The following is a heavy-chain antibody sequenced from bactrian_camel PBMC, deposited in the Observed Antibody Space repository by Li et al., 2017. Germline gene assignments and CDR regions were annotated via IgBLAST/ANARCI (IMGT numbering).Heavy chain of an antibody. CDR2: CYTGSGST. D-gene: IGHD3*01. CDR1: GYTRYV. J-gene: IGHJ4*01. Sequence: HVQLVESGGGSVQAGGSLRLSCVVSGYTRYVMGWFRQAPGKEREGVAACYTGSGSTYYSDFVKGRFTISRDNAKNTLYLQMNSLKTEDTAVYYCATDQGVYDCYLGSWCYFNYWGRGTQVTVS. V-gene: IGHV3S54*01. CDR3: ATDQGVYDCYLGSWCYFNY.